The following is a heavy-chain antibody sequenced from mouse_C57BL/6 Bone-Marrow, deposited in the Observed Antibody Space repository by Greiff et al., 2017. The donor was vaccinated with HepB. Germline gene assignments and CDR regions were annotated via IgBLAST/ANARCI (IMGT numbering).Heavy chain of an antibody. CDR2: IYPGGGYT. D-gene: IGHD2-1*01. CDR1: GYTFTNYW. J-gene: IGHJ3*01. V-gene: IGHV1-63*01. CDR3: ARSEGNNLGFAY. Sequence: QVQLKQSGAELVRPGTSVKMSCKASGYTFTNYWIGWAKQRPGHGLEWIGDIYPGGGYTNYNEKFKGKATLTADKSSSTAYMQFSSLTSEDSAIYYCARSEGNNLGFAYWGQGTLVTVSA.